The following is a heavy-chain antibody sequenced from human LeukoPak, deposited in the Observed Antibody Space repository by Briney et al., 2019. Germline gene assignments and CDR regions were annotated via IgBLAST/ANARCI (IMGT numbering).Heavy chain of an antibody. V-gene: IGHV5-51*03. D-gene: IGHD6-13*01. CDR3: ASGSSSWYERAYPDY. CDR1: GYSFTSYW. J-gene: IGHJ4*02. Sequence: GESLKIXCKGSGYSFTSYWIGWVRQMPGKGLEWMGIIYPGDSDTRYSPSFQGQVTISADKSISTAYLQWSSLEASDTAMYYCASGSSSWYERAYPDYWGQGTLVTVSS. CDR2: IYPGDSDT.